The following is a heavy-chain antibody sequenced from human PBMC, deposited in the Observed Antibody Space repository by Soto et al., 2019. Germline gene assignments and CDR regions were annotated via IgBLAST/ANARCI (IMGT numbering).Heavy chain of an antibody. J-gene: IGHJ4*02. Sequence: EVQLLESRGGLVQPGGSLRLSCAASGFTFSSYAMSWVRQAPGKGLEWVSAISGSGGSTYYADSVKGRFTIPRDNSKNTLYLQMNSLRAEDTAVYYCAKDPPGGSGYLAWGQGTLVTVSS. CDR3: AKDPPGGSGYLA. CDR2: ISGSGGST. V-gene: IGHV3-23*01. D-gene: IGHD3-22*01. CDR1: GFTFSSYA.